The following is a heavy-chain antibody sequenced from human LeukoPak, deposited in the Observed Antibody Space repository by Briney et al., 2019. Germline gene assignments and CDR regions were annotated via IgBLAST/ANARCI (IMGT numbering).Heavy chain of an antibody. Sequence: GGSLRLSCAASGFTFDDFAMHWVRQAPGKGLEWVSLISWDGGSTYYADSVKGRFTISRDNSRKSLYLQMNSLRAEDTALYYCAKDIFRAAAGSATHVWGQGTLVTVSP. D-gene: IGHD6-13*01. J-gene: IGHJ1*01. CDR3: AKDIFRAAAGSATHV. CDR1: GFTFDDFA. V-gene: IGHV3-43D*03. CDR2: ISWDGGST.